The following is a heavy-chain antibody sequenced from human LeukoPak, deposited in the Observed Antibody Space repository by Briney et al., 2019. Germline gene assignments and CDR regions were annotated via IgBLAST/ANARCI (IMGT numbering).Heavy chain of an antibody. CDR2: ISSSVDT. Sequence: PSETLSLTCTVSGGSLSSYYWTWIRQPPGKGLEWIGFISSSVDTNYNPSLKSRVTISIDTSKNQFSLKMSSATTADTAVYYCARDLDGVALDQWGQGTLVTVSS. CDR1: GGSLSSYY. D-gene: IGHD4-17*01. J-gene: IGHJ4*02. CDR3: ARDLDGVALDQ. V-gene: IGHV4-59*01.